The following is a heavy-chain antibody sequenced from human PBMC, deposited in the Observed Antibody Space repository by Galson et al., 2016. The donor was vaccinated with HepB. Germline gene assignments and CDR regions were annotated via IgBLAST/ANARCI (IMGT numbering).Heavy chain of an antibody. D-gene: IGHD6-6*01. CDR2: ISTYTGNT. CDR1: GYTFSNFG. Sequence: SVKVSCKASGYTFSNFGISWVRQAPGQGLQWMAWISTYTGNTKYSQKLQGRVIVTTDTSTTTAYMELRGLRSDDTAIYYCARTWSRSISSGRRSRSYYFDSRGQGTLVTASS. V-gene: IGHV1-18*01. J-gene: IGHJ4*02. CDR3: ARTWSRSISSGRRSRSYYFDS.